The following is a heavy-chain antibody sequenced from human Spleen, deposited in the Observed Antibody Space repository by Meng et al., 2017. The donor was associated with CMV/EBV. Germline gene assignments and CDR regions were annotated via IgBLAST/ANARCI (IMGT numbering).Heavy chain of an antibody. V-gene: IGHV4-38-2*02. CDR2: IHHSGST. J-gene: IGHJ4*02. Sequence: SETLSLTCTVSGYSISSGYYWAWIRQPPGKGLEWIGNIHHSGSTYYKSSLESRLTISVDTSRNQFSLKVSSVTAADTAVYYCARALDRWNYPDYWGQGMPVTVSS. CDR1: GYSISSGYY. D-gene: IGHD1-7*01. CDR3: ARALDRWNYPDY.